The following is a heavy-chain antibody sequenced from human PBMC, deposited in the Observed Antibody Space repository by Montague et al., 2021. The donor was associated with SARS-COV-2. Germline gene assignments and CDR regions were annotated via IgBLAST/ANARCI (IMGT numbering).Heavy chain of an antibody. V-gene: IGHV4-30-4*01. CDR2: IYSNGVX. Sequence: SETLSLTCSVSGVSIISGDYFWTWIRQPPGKGLEWTGNIYSNGVXYYNPSLKSRPTLSVDTSRNGLSLTLTSVTAADTAVYYCARGVMTSVAGFDSWGQGTLVAVSS. CDR3: ARGVMTSVAGFDS. CDR1: GVSIISGDYF. J-gene: IGHJ4*02. D-gene: IGHD4-23*01.